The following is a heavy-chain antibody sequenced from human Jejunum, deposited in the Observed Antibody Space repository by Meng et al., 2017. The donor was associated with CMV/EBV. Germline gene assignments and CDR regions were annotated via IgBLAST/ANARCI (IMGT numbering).Heavy chain of an antibody. J-gene: IGHJ3*02. Sequence: GGTISSDGYFWSWIRQHPGKGLEWFGYIHYSGITYYNPSLKNRVTISVDTSKNQVSLKLTSVTAADTAVYYCARDVRGVPPYGLDIWGQGTMVTVSS. D-gene: IGHD3-10*02. CDR3: ARDVRGVPPYGLDI. CDR1: GGTISSDGYF. V-gene: IGHV4-31*02. CDR2: IHYSGIT.